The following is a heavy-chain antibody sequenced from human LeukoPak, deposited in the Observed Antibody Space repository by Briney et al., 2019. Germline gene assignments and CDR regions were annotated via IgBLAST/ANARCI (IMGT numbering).Heavy chain of an antibody. CDR1: RFTFSTYA. V-gene: IGHV3-23*01. D-gene: IGHD1-26*01. CDR3: ARGGKYSGSSFDY. Sequence: GGSLRLSCTASRFTFSTYAMSWVRQAPGKGLEWVSSISGSGDTTYYTGSVKGRFTISRDNSKNALYLQMNSLRAEDTAVYYCARGGKYSGSSFDYWGQGTLVTVSS. CDR2: ISGSGDTT. J-gene: IGHJ4*02.